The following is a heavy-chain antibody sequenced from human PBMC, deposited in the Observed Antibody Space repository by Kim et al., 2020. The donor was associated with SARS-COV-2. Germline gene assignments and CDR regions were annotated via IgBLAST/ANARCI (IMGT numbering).Heavy chain of an antibody. CDR1: GYTFTSYD. CDR3: ARILGATTTPDY. V-gene: IGHV1-8*01. Sequence: ASVKVSCKASGYTFTSYDINWVRQATGQGLEWMGWMNPNSGNTGYAQKFQGRVTMTRNTSISTAYMELSSLRSEDTAVYYCARILGATTTPDYWGQGTLVTVSS. CDR2: MNPNSGNT. D-gene: IGHD1-26*01. J-gene: IGHJ4*02.